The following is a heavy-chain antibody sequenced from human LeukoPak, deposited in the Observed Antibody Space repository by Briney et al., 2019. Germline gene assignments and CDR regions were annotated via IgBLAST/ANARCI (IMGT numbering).Heavy chain of an antibody. Sequence: GGSLRLSCAASGFTFDDYAMHWVRQAPGKGLEWVSGISWNSGSIGYADSVKGRFTISRDNAKNSLYLQMNSLRAEDTALYYCAKDGPGGGLGDAFDIWGQGTMVTVSS. CDR2: ISWNSGSI. V-gene: IGHV3-9*01. D-gene: IGHD3-10*01. CDR1: GFTFDDYA. CDR3: AKDGPGGGLGDAFDI. J-gene: IGHJ3*02.